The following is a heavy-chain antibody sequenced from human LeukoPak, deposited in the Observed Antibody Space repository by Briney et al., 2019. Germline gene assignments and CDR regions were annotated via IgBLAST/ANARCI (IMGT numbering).Heavy chain of an antibody. CDR2: IYSGGST. CDR1: GFTVSSNY. D-gene: IGHD5-12*01. J-gene: IGHJ4*02. V-gene: IGHV3-66*01. Sequence: PGGSLRLSCAASGFTVSSNYMSWVRQAPGKGLEWVSVIYSGGSTYYADSVKGRFTISRDNSKNTLYLQMNGLRTEDTAVYYCARGSDRVATIIDYWGQGTLVTVSS. CDR3: ARGSDRVATIIDY.